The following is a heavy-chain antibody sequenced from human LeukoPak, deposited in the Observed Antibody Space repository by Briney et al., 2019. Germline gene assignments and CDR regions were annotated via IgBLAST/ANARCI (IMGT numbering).Heavy chain of an antibody. Sequence: PSETLSLTCTVSGGSISSNSYYWGWIRQPPGKGLEWIGEISHSGSTNYNPSLKSRVTISVDTSKNQFSLKLSSVTAADTAVYYCARGPILEKYDFWSGYYQYYYGMDVWGQGTTVTVSS. CDR1: GGSISSNSYY. CDR3: ARGPILEKYDFWSGYYQYYYGMDV. J-gene: IGHJ6*02. V-gene: IGHV4-39*07. D-gene: IGHD3-3*01. CDR2: ISHSGST.